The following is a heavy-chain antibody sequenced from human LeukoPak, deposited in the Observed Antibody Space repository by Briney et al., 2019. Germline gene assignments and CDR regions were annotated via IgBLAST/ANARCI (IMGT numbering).Heavy chain of an antibody. CDR2: INNDGSDT. Sequence: PGGSLRLSSGASGFTFSSFWMHWGRQAPGKGLVWVSRINNDGSDTVYADSVRGRFTISRDDAKNTLYLQMNSLRAEDTAVYYCARGFIGPDFWGQGTLVTVSS. CDR1: GFTFSSFW. CDR3: ARGFIGPDF. D-gene: IGHD3-10*01. J-gene: IGHJ4*02. V-gene: IGHV3-74*01.